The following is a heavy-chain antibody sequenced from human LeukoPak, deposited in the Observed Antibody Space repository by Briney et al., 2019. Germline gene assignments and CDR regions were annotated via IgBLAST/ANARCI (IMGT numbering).Heavy chain of an antibody. D-gene: IGHD3-3*01. V-gene: IGHV4-39*07. CDR1: GGSLSSSSYY. CDR2: IYYSGST. J-gene: IGHJ5*02. Sequence: PSETLSLTCTVSGGSLSSSSYYWGWLRQPPGKGLEWIGSIYYSGSTYYNPSLKSRVTISVDTSKNQFSLKLSSVTAADTAVYYCARDGAFGVVTKMNYNWFDPWGQGTLVTVSS. CDR3: ARDGAFGVVTKMNYNWFDP.